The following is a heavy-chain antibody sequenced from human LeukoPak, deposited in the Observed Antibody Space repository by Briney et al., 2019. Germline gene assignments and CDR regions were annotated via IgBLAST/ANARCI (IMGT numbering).Heavy chain of an antibody. CDR3: ATGGIYSLLDY. CDR2: LDPEDGET. D-gene: IGHD1-26*01. J-gene: IGHJ4*02. V-gene: IGHV1-24*01. Sequence: ASVKVSCKVSRHTLTDLSTHWVRQTPGGGLEWMGGLDPEDGETIYAQKFQGRVTMTEDTSTDTAYMELSSLRSEDTAVYYCATGGIYSLLDYWGQGTLVTASS. CDR1: RHTLTDLS.